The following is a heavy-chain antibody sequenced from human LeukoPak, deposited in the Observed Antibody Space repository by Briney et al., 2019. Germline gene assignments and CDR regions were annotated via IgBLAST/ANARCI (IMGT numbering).Heavy chain of an antibody. Sequence: GESRQISCKGSGYIFTSYWIGWVRQMPGKGLEWMGIIYPGDSDTRYSPSFQGQVTISADKSISTAYLQWSSLKASDTAMYYCARQGGCSSTSCYSNWFDPWGRGTLVTVSS. CDR3: ARQGGCSSTSCYSNWFDP. CDR2: IYPGDSDT. CDR1: GYIFTSYW. J-gene: IGHJ5*02. D-gene: IGHD2-2*01. V-gene: IGHV5-51*01.